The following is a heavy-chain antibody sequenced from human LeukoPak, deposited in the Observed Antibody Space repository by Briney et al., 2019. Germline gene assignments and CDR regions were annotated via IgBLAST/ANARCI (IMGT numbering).Heavy chain of an antibody. V-gene: IGHV3-30-3*01. D-gene: IGHD6-19*01. CDR1: GFAFSSYA. CDR3: ARDRVDIAVAGTTFDV. CDR2: VSYDGSKK. Sequence: GRSLRLSCAASGFAFSSYAMNWVRQAPGKGLEWVAFVSYDGSKKYYTDSVKGRFTISRDNSKNTLFLQMSSLTSEDTNVYYCARDRVDIAVAGTTFDVWGQGTMVTVSS. J-gene: IGHJ3*01.